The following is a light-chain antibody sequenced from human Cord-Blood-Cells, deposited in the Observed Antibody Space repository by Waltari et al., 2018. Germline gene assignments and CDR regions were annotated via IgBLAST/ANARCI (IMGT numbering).Light chain of an antibody. CDR2: DAS. CDR3: QQYDNLPFT. Sequence: DIQMTHSPSSLSASVGDRVTITCKASQAISNYLNWYQQKPGKAPKLLIYDASNLETGVPSRFSGSGSGTDFTFTISSLQPEDIATYYCQQYDNLPFTFGPGTKVDIK. J-gene: IGKJ3*01. V-gene: IGKV1-33*01. CDR1: QAISNY.